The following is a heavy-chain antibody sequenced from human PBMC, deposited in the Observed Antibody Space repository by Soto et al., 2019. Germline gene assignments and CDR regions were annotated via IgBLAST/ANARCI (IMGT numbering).Heavy chain of an antibody. CDR3: ARGRDDFWSGKMRGYYMDV. CDR1: GGSISSYY. CDR2: IYYSGST. Sequence: SETLSLTCTVSGGSISSYYWSWIRQPPGKGLEWIGYIYYSGSTNYNPSLKSRVTISVDTSKNQFSLKLSSVTAADTAVYYCARGRDDFWSGKMRGYYMDVWGKGTTVTVSS. D-gene: IGHD3-3*01. J-gene: IGHJ6*03. V-gene: IGHV4-59*12.